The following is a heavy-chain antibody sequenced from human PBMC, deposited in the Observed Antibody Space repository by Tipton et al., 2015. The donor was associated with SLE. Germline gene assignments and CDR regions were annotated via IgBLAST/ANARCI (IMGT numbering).Heavy chain of an antibody. CDR2: INPSGGGT. Sequence: QSGPEVKKPGASVKVSCEASGYTFTHYYMHWVRQAPGQGLEWMGIINPSGGGTSYAQKFQGRVTMTRDTSTSTVYMELSSLRSEDTAVYFCTRGVGGYCSSTRCSNWFDPWGQGTLVTVSS. J-gene: IGHJ5*02. D-gene: IGHD2-2*01. CDR3: TRGVGGYCSSTRCSNWFDP. CDR1: GYTFTHYY. V-gene: IGHV1-46*03.